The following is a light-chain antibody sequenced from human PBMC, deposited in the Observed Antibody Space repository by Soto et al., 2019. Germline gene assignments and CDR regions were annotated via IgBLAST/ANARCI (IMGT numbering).Light chain of an antibody. V-gene: IGKV3-20*01. CDR1: QSVSSN. CDR3: QQYGRSIT. J-gene: IGKJ5*01. CDR2: GAS. Sequence: IVLTQSTATLSFSPLERDMLYCRASQSVSSNLAWYQQKPGQAPRLLIYGASSRATGIPDRFSGSGSGTDFTLTISRLEPEDFAVYYCQQYGRSITFGQGTRLVIK.